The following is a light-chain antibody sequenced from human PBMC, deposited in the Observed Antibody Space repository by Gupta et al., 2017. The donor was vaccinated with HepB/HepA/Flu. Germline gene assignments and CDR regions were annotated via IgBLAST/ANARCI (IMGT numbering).Light chain of an antibody. J-gene: IGLJ2*01. CDR1: KLGDKY. V-gene: IGLV3-1*01. CDR3: QAWDTNTAV. CDR2: RDN. Sequence: SYEVTQPPSVSVSPGQTASITCSGDKLGDKYAFWYQQKPGQSPVLVSYRDNERPSGIPERFSGSNSGNTATLTISGTQAVDEADYYCQAWDTNTAVFGGGTKLTVL.